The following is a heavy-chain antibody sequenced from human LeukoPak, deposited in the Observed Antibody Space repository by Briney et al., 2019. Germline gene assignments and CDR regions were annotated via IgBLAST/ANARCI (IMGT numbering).Heavy chain of an antibody. CDR2: TYYTGST. CDR1: GGSISSRSYY. D-gene: IGHD6-13*01. Sequence: SETLSLTCSVSGGSISSRSYYWGCVRQPPGKGLEWIGSTYYTGSTYYNPSLRSRVSISGDTSKNQVSLKVNSVTAADTAVYYCARLGAAPGPPHYFYYGMDVWGQGTTVTVS. CDR3: ARLGAAPGPPHYFYYGMDV. J-gene: IGHJ6*02. V-gene: IGHV4-39*01.